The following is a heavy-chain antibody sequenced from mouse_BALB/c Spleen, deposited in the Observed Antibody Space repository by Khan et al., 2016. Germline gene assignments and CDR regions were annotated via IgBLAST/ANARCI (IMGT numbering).Heavy chain of an antibody. J-gene: IGHJ1*01. CDR2: ISDGGSYT. Sequence: EVELVESGGGLVKPGGSLKLSCAASGFTFSDYYMYWVRQTPEKRLEWVATISDGGSYTYYPDSVKGRFTISRDNAKNNLYLQMSSLKSEDTAMYYCARDLNWYFDVWGAGTMVTVSS. CDR3: ARDLNWYFDV. CDR1: GFTFSDYY. V-gene: IGHV5-4*02.